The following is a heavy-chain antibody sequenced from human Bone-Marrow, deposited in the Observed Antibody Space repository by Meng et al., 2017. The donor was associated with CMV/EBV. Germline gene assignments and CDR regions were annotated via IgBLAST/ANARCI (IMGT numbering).Heavy chain of an antibody. D-gene: IGHD6-19*01. CDR3: ARGRDWYRSHHWFYP. V-gene: IGHV4-34*01. Sequence: SETLSLTCAVYGGSFSGYYWSWIRQPPGKGLEWIGEINHSGSTNYNPSLKSRVTISVDTSKNQTSLKLTSVTAADTAVYYCARGRDWYRSHHWFYPWGQGTLVTVSS. CDR2: INHSGST. J-gene: IGHJ5*02. CDR1: GGSFSGYY.